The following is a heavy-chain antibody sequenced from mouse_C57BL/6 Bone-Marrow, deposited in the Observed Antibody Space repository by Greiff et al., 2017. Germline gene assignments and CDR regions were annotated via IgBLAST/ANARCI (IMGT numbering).Heavy chain of an antibody. D-gene: IGHD4-1*01. CDR1: GYTFTSYW. CDR2: IDPSDSYT. J-gene: IGHJ2*01. V-gene: IGHV1-50*01. CDR3: ARILGRVDY. Sequence: QVQLQQPGAELVKPGASVKLSCKASGYTFTSYWMQWVKQRPGQGLEWIGEIDPSDSYTNYNQKFKGKATLTVDTSSSTAYMQLSSLTSEDSAVXYCARILGRVDYWGQGTTLTVSS.